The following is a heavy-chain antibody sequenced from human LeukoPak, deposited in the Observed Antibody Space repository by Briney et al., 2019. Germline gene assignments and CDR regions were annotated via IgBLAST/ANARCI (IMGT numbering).Heavy chain of an antibody. Sequence: GGSLRLSCAASGFTFSNAWMSWVRQAPGKGLEWVGGITSKTDGGTTDYAAPVKGRFTISRADSKHTLYLQMNSLKTEDTAVYYCTTDCSGSYPMIGYWGQGTLVTVSS. CDR1: GFTFSNAW. CDR3: TTDCSGSYPMIGY. V-gene: IGHV3-15*01. J-gene: IGHJ4*02. D-gene: IGHD3-10*02. CDR2: ITSKTDGGTT.